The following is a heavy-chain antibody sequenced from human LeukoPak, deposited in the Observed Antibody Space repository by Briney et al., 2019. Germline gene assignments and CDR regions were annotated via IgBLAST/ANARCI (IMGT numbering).Heavy chain of an antibody. J-gene: IGHJ6*02. CDR1: GGSISGHY. CDR3: ARFGVDYDMDV. Sequence: SETLSLTCTVSGGSISGHYWTWIRQPPGKGLEWIGQIHYSGRPDYNPSLKSRVTVSVDTPKNQLSLKVTSVTGADTAVYYCARFGVDYDMDVWGQGTTVTVSS. D-gene: IGHD3-16*01. CDR2: IHYSGRP. V-gene: IGHV4-59*11.